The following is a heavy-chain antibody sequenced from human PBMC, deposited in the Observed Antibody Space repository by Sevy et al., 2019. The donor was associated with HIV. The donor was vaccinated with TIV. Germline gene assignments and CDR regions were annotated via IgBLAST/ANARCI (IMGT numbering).Heavy chain of an antibody. CDR3: AKEGGYSYGTLGMDV. CDR2: ISGRGGST. D-gene: IGHD5-18*01. CDR1: GFTFSSYA. Sequence: GGSLRLSCAASGFTFSSYAMSWVRQAPGKGLEWVSAISGRGGSTYYADPVKGRFTISRDNSKNTLYLQMNSLRAEDTAVYYCAKEGGYSYGTLGMDVWGQGTTVTVSS. J-gene: IGHJ6*02. V-gene: IGHV3-23*01.